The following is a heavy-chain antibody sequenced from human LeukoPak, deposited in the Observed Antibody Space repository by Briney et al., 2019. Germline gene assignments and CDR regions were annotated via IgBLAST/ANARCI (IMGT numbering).Heavy chain of an antibody. CDR1: GLTFSSYG. Sequence: GGSLRLSCAASGLTFSSYGMHWVRQAPGKGLEWVAVIWYDGSNKYYADSVKGRFTISRDNSMNTLYLQMNSLRAEDTAVYYCARDPNRGYSYGYVDYWGQGTLVTVSS. CDR2: IWYDGSNK. CDR3: ARDPNRGYSYGYVDY. J-gene: IGHJ4*02. V-gene: IGHV3-33*01. D-gene: IGHD5-18*01.